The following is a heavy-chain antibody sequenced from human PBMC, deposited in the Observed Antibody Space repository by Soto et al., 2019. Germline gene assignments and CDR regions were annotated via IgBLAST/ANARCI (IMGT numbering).Heavy chain of an antibody. Sequence: SETLSLTCAVSGGSFSGYYWSWIRQPPGKGLEWIGEINHSGSTNYNPTLTSRVPISVDTTKNQFPPKLSSATAADTAVYYCSRGHSGPMVGYYYYGMDVWGQGTTVTVSS. CDR1: GGSFSGYY. CDR3: SRGHSGPMVGYYYYGMDV. V-gene: IGHV4-34*01. CDR2: INHSGST. J-gene: IGHJ6*02. D-gene: IGHD2-15*01.